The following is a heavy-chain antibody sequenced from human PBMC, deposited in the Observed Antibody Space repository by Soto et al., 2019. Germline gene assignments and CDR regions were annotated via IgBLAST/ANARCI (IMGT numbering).Heavy chain of an antibody. Sequence: PSETLSLTCVVHGGSFSGYYWSWIRQPPGKGLEWIGEINHSGSTNYNPSLKSRVTISVDTSKNQFSLKLSSVTAADTAVYYCARGFRFFSGDSCYSGLFALWGQGTLVTVSS. D-gene: IGHD2-15*01. CDR2: INHSGST. CDR1: GGSFSGYY. J-gene: IGHJ5*02. V-gene: IGHV4-34*01. CDR3: ARGFRFFSGDSCYSGLFAL.